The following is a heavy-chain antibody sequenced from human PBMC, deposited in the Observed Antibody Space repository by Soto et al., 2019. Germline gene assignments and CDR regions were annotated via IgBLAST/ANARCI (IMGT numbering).Heavy chain of an antibody. D-gene: IGHD6-13*01. V-gene: IGHV3-21*01. CDR3: ASSDSSSFTGHAFDI. Sequence: GGSLRLSCAASGFTFSSYSMNWVRQAPGKGLEWVSSISSSSSYIYYADSVKGRFTISRDNAKNSLYLQMNSLRAEDTAVYYCASSDSSSFTGHAFDIWGQGTMVTVSS. CDR1: GFTFSSYS. CDR2: ISSSSSYI. J-gene: IGHJ3*02.